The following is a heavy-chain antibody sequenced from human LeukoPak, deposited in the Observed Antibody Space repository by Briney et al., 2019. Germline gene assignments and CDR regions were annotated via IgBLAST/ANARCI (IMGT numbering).Heavy chain of an antibody. CDR3: AELGITMIGGV. J-gene: IGHJ6*04. CDR2: IKQDGSTK. Sequence: PGGSLRLSCAASGFTFSSHWMSWVRHTPGKGLEWVANIKQDGSTKYYRASVRGRFTISRDNAKNSLYLQMNSLRAEDTAVYYCAELGITMIGGVWGKGTTVTISS. CDR1: GFTFSSHW. D-gene: IGHD3-10*02. V-gene: IGHV3-7*01.